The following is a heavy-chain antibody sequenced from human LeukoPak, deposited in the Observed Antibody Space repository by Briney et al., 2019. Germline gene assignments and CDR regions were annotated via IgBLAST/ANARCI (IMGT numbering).Heavy chain of an antibody. CDR1: GFVFSRKD. Sequence: GGSLRLSCAASGFVFSRKDMHWIRQVRGKGLEWVSTIGVVSDKYYSDSVKGRFFISGEDDKNSLYLQMNSLTAGDTGVYYCARGGRSSDTFDFGGQGTLVTVSS. V-gene: IGHV3-13*01. CDR3: ARGGRSSDTFDF. J-gene: IGHJ4*02. D-gene: IGHD1-26*01. CDR2: IGVVSDK.